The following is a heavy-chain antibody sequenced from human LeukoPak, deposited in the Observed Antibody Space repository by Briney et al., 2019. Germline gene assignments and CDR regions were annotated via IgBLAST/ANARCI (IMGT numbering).Heavy chain of an antibody. CDR2: SNEDGSTT. J-gene: IGHJ4*02. CDR1: GFTFSSNW. CDR3: VRDLGGRSGH. D-gene: IGHD1-26*01. V-gene: IGHV3-74*01. Sequence: GGSLRLSCAASGFTFSSNWMHWVRHAPGKGLVWVSRSNEDGSTTNYADSVKGRFTISRDNAKNTLYLQRNSLTAEDTAVYYCVRDLGGRSGHWGQGTLVTVSS.